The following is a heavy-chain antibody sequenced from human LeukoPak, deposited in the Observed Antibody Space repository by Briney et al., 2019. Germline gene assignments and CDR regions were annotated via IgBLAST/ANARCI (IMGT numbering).Heavy chain of an antibody. CDR2: ISSSSSYI. D-gene: IGHD3-3*01. CDR3: ASGWYYDFWSGYPLGNY. Sequence: GGSLRLSXAASGFTFSSYSMNWVRQAPGKGLEWVSSISSSSSYIYYADSVKGRFTISRDNAKNSLYLQMNSLRAEDTAVYYCASGWYYDFWSGYPLGNYWGQGTLVTVSS. V-gene: IGHV3-21*01. J-gene: IGHJ4*02. CDR1: GFTFSSYS.